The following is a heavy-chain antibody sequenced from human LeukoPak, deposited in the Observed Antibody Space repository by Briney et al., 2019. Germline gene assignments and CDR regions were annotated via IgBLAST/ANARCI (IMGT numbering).Heavy chain of an antibody. CDR1: AFNFSNYN. CDR3: ARVSAGVIGMKDVFDI. CDR2: ISGNSSYI. V-gene: IGHV3-21*01. J-gene: IGHJ3*02. D-gene: IGHD3-16*02. Sequence: GGSLRLSCAASAFNFSNYNMNWVRPAPGKGLEWVSSISGNSSYIYYADSVKGRFTISRHNAKNSLYLQMNSLRAEDTAVYYCARVSAGVIGMKDVFDIWGQGTMVTVSS.